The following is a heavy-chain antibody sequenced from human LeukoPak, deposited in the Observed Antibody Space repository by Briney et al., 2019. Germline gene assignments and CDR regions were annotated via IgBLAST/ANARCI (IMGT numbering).Heavy chain of an antibody. CDR2: IKQDGSEK. D-gene: IGHD2-2*01. V-gene: IGHV3-7*03. CDR1: GFTFSSYW. CDR3: AHGTVYQLDY. J-gene: IGHJ4*02. Sequence: GGSLRLSCAASGFTFSSYWMSWVRQAPGKGLEWVANIKQDGSEKYYVDSVKGRFTISRDNSKNTLYLQMNSLRAEDTAVYYCAHGTVYQLDYWGQGTLVTVSS.